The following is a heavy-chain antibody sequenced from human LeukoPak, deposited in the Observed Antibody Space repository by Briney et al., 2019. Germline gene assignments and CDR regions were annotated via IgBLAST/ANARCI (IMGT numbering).Heavy chain of an antibody. D-gene: IGHD2-2*01. CDR2: IYYIGSP. J-gene: IGHJ6*03. CDR3: ARHPGAQKVVPAALYYMDV. V-gene: IGHV4-39*01. CDR1: GGSISSSSYY. Sequence: SETLSLTCTVSGGSISSSSYYWGWIRQPPGKVLERIGAIYYIGSPYYNQILKSRVTISVDTAKTQFSQNLRSVTAADKAVYYCARHPGAQKVVPAALYYMDVWGKGTTVTVSS.